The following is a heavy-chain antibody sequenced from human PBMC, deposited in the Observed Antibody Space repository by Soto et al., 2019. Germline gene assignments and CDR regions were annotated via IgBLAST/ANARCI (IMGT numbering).Heavy chain of an antibody. Sequence: GGSLRLSCAASGFTFSSYSMNWVRQAPGKGLEWVSYISSSSSTIYYADSVKGRFTISRDNAKNSLYLQMNSLRDEDTAVYYCARRQYGSPSHSLDYWGQGTLVTVS. CDR2: ISSSSSTI. J-gene: IGHJ4*02. V-gene: IGHV3-48*02. CDR3: ARRQYGSPSHSLDY. CDR1: GFTFSSYS. D-gene: IGHD3-10*01.